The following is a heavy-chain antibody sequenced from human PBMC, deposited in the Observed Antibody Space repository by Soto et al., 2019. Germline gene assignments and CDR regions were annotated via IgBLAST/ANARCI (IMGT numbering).Heavy chain of an antibody. CDR1: GGSLISYY. CDR2: ISYSGDT. J-gene: IGHJ5*01. CDR3: ARHGVTTIWPRFDS. D-gene: IGHD3-9*01. Sequence: QVQLQESGPGLVRPSETLSLSCIVSGGSLISYYWSWIRQPPGKGLEWLGHISYSGDTNYNPSLKSRITMSVDTSTNRFSLLMTSVTDADTAIYYCARHGVTTIWPRFDSWGQGTLVTVSS. V-gene: IGHV4-59*08.